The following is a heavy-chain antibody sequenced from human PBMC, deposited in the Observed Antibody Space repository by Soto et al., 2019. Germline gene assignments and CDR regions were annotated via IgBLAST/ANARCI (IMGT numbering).Heavy chain of an antibody. CDR2: ISWNSGSI. Sequence: GGSLRLSCAASGFTFDDYAMHWVRQAPGKGLEWVSGISWNSGSIGYADSVKGRFTISRDNAKNTLYLQMNSLRAEDTALYYCAKDRGVFVYWGQGTLVTVSS. CDR1: GFTFDDYA. CDR3: AKDRGVFVY. V-gene: IGHV3-9*01. J-gene: IGHJ4*02.